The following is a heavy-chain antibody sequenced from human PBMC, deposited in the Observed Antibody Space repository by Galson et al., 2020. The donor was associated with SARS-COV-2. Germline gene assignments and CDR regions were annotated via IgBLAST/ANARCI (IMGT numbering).Heavy chain of an antibody. CDR1: GFTFSSYA. Sequence: GGSLRLSCAASGFTFSSYAMHWVRPAPGKGLEWVAVISYDGSNKYYADSVKGRFTISRDNSKNTLYLQMNSLRAEDTAVYYCAREGIVGAGHDAFDIWGQGTMVTVSS. CDR3: AREGIVGAGHDAFDI. CDR2: ISYDGSNK. J-gene: IGHJ3*02. D-gene: IGHD1-26*01. V-gene: IGHV3-30*04.